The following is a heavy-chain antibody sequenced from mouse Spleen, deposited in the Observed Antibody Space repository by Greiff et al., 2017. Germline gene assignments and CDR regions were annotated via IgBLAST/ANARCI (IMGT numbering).Heavy chain of an antibody. J-gene: IGHJ2*01. CDR1: GYTFTSYV. V-gene: IGHV1-14*01. Sequence: EVQLKESGPELVKPGASVKLSCKASGYTFTSYVMHWVKQKPGQGLEWIGYINPYNDGTKYNEKFKGKATLTSDKSSSTAYMELSSLTSEDSAVSYCTRENNGYYFDYWGQGTTLTVSS. CDR3: TRENNGYYFDY. CDR2: INPYNDGT. D-gene: IGHD1-2*01.